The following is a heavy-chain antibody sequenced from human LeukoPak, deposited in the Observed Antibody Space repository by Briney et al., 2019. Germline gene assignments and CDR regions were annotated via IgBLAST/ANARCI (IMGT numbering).Heavy chain of an antibody. Sequence: PGTSLRLSCVASGFSFGGYGMNWVRQAPGKGLEWVADIWYNGQNKYYSDSVRGRFTISRDTSKNTLYLQMNSLRAEDTAVYYCARDLGGCTNGLCSYYFDHWGQGTLVTVSS. D-gene: IGHD2-8*01. CDR3: ARDLGGCTNGLCSYYFDH. J-gene: IGHJ4*02. CDR2: IWYNGQNK. CDR1: GFSFGGYG. V-gene: IGHV3-33*01.